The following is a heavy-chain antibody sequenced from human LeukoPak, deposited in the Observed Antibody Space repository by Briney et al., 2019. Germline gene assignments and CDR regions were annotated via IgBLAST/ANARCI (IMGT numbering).Heavy chain of an antibody. CDR1: GYTFTSFF. CDR2: INAGNGNT. Sequence: ASVKVSCKASGYTFTSFFMHWVRQAPGQRLEWMGWINAGNGNTKYSQKFQGRVTITRDTSASTAYMELSSLRSEDTAVYYCAILYDSSGYYPHDAFDIWGQGTMVTVSS. V-gene: IGHV1-3*01. D-gene: IGHD3-22*01. CDR3: AILYDSSGYYPHDAFDI. J-gene: IGHJ3*02.